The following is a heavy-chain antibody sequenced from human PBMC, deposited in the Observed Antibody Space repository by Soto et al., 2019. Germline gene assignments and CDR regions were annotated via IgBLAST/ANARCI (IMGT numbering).Heavy chain of an antibody. Sequence: EVQLVESGGGLIQPGGSLRLSCAASGFTFRSYSMNWVRQAPGKGLEWVSYISSSRSTIYYEDSVKGRFTISRDKAKNSLYLQMNSLRDEDTAVYYCARVGSSGWYGDFDSWGQGTLVTVSS. CDR3: ARVGSSGWYGDFDS. V-gene: IGHV3-48*02. CDR2: ISSSRSTI. J-gene: IGHJ4*02. D-gene: IGHD6-19*01. CDR1: GFTFRSYS.